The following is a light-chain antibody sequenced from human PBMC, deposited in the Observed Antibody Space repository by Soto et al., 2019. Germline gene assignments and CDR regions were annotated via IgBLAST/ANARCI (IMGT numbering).Light chain of an antibody. CDR2: VAS. CDR3: EQYCSSRDN. Sequence: EIVFTQSPGTLPLSPGERATLSCRASQSVSSRYLAWYQQKPGQAPRLLIYVASSRATGLPYRFSGSGSGTDFTTTTSRLVSEVRFVDYCEQYCSSRDNFGQGPEVYIK. V-gene: IGKV3-20*01. J-gene: IGKJ2*01. CDR1: QSVSSRY.